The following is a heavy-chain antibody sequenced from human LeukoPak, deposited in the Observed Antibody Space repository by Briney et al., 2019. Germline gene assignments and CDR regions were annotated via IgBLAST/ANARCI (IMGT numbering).Heavy chain of an antibody. D-gene: IGHD3-10*01. Sequence: GGSLRLSCAASGFTFSSYAMSWVRQAPGKGLEWVSDINGSGDRTYYADSVEGRFTISRENSKNTLYLQMKSLRAEDTAVYYCASLYGSGKRWVDPWGQGTLVTVSS. CDR1: GFTFSSYA. CDR3: ASLYGSGKRWVDP. V-gene: IGHV3-23*01. CDR2: INGSGDRT. J-gene: IGHJ5*02.